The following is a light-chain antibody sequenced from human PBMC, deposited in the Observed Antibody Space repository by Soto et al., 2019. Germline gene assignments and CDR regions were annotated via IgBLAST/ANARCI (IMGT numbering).Light chain of an antibody. CDR1: QSVSSN. CDR3: QHYNNCPRT. J-gene: IGKJ1*01. Sequence: EIVMTQSPATLSVSPGERATLSCRASQSVSSNLAWYQQKPGQAPRLLIYGASPRATGIPARFSGSGYGTEFTLTISSLQSEAFAVYYCQHYNNCPRTFGQGTKVEIK. V-gene: IGKV3-15*01. CDR2: GAS.